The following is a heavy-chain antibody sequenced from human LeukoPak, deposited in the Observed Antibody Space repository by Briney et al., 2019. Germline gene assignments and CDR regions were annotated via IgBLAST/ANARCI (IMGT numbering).Heavy chain of an antibody. Sequence: ASVKVSCKASGYTFTSYYMHWVRQAPGQGLEWMGIINPSGGSTSYAQKFQGRVTMTRDTSTSTVYMELSSLRSEDTAVYYCASGAWSGYLPFDYYYYYMDVWGKGTTVTVSS. CDR1: GYTFTSYY. CDR3: ASGAWSGYLPFDYYYYYMDV. D-gene: IGHD3-3*01. CDR2: INPSGGST. J-gene: IGHJ6*03. V-gene: IGHV1-46*01.